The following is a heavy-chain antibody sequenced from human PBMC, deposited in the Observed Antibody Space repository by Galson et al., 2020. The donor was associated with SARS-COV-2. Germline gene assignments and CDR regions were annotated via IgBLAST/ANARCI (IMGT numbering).Heavy chain of an antibody. CDR2: INHRGRT. D-gene: IGHD1-26*01. CDR1: GGSFNDYF. J-gene: IGHJ4*02. V-gene: IGHV4-34*01. CDR3: AGGLSAAWELLAH. Sequence: SETLSLTCALYGGSFNDYFWNWIRQSPGKGLEWIGEINHRGRTDYNPSLKGRVTISLDTSKTQFSLNLFSVSAADTGIYYCAGGLSAAWELLAHWGQGTLVTVSS.